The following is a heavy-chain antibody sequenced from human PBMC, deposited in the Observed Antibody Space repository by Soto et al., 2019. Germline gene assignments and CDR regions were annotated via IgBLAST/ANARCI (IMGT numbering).Heavy chain of an antibody. V-gene: IGHV1-18*01. CDR3: ARSDYDILTGYFVVGSYAFDI. CDR1: GYTFTSSG. J-gene: IGHJ3*02. Sequence: ASVKVACKASGYTFTSSGISWVRQAPGQGLERMGLISAYNDNTNYAQKLQGRVTMTTETSTSTAYMELRSLRSDDTAVYYCARSDYDILTGYFVVGSYAFDIWGQGTMVTVSS. CDR2: ISAYNDNT. D-gene: IGHD3-9*01.